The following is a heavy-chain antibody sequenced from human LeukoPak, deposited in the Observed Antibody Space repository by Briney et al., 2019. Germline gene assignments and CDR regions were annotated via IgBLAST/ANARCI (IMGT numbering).Heavy chain of an antibody. J-gene: IGHJ4*02. CDR1: GFSFINAW. D-gene: IGHD2-2*01. V-gene: IGHV3-15*01. Sequence: GWSLRLSCAASGFSFINAWMSWVRPAPGKGLEWVGRIKSQVDGGTTDYAAPVKGRFTISRDDSKNTLYLQLDSLKTEDTALYYCTTDRYCSSVDHWGQGTHVTVSS. CDR2: IKSQVDGGTT. CDR3: TTDRYCSSVDH.